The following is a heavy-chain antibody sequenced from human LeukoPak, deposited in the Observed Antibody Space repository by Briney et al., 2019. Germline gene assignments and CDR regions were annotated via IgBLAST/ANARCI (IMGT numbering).Heavy chain of an antibody. CDR3: ASPGRAKYYFDY. Sequence: GASVKVSCKASGYTFTSYDINWVRQATGQGLEWMGIINPSGGSTSYAQKFKGRVTMTRDTSTSTVFMELSSLRSEDTAVYYCASPGRAKYYFDYWGQGTLVTVSA. CDR1: GYTFTSYD. V-gene: IGHV1-46*01. CDR2: INPSGGST. J-gene: IGHJ4*02.